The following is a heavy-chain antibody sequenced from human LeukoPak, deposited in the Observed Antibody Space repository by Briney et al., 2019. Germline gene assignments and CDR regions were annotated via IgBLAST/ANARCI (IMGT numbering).Heavy chain of an antibody. CDR1: GYTFTNYD. J-gene: IGHJ5*01. CDR2: MNANSGNT. D-gene: IGHD3-10*01. Sequence: ASVKVSCKASGYTFTNYDINWVRQATGQGLEWMGWMNANSGNTGHAQKFQGRVTMTGNTSISTAYMELSSLTSGDTAVYYCARVGYSSGTLGYWFDSWGQGTLVTVSS. V-gene: IGHV1-8*01. CDR3: ARVGYSSGTLGYWFDS.